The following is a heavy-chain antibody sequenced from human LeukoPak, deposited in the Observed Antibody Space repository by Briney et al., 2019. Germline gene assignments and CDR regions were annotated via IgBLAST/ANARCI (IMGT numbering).Heavy chain of an antibody. J-gene: IGHJ5*02. CDR1: GFPFSSHA. CDR2: ISNGKA. CDR3: VREAGYCAPVCVKTNWFDP. V-gene: IGHV3-23*01. Sequence: GGSLRLSCAASGFPFSSHAMSWVRQPPGKGLEWVAAISNGKAYYADSVRGRFAISRDDSTNTVYLHMNSLRDEDTALYHCVREAGYCAPVCVKTNWFDPWGQGTLVTVSS. D-gene: IGHD2-15*01.